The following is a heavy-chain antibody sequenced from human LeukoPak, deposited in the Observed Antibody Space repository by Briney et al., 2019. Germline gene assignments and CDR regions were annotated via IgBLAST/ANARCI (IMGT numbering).Heavy chain of an antibody. Sequence: GGSLRLSCTASGFTFSSYAMSWVRQAPGQGLEWVAGISTSGGSTYYADSVKGRLTISRDNSQNTLYLQMNSLTDDDTAVYYCATGVEGCTGGSCYSWIYYWGQGALVSVSS. D-gene: IGHD2-15*01. V-gene: IGHV3-23*01. CDR1: GFTFSSYA. J-gene: IGHJ4*02. CDR2: ISTSGGST. CDR3: ATGVEGCTGGSCYSWIYY.